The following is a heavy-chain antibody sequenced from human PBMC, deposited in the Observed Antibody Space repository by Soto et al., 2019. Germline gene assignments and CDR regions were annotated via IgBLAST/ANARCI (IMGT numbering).Heavy chain of an antibody. CDR2: IDHSGST. CDR3: ARERRITMVRGVIKNAKNYYYYMDV. J-gene: IGHJ6*03. D-gene: IGHD3-10*01. Sequence: SETLSLTCAVYGGSFSVYYWSWICQPPGKGLEWIGEIDHSGSTNYNPSLKSRVTISVDTSKNQFSLKLSSVTAADTAVYYCARERRITMVRGVIKNAKNYYYYMDVWGKGTTVTVSS. V-gene: IGHV4-34*01. CDR1: GGSFSVYY.